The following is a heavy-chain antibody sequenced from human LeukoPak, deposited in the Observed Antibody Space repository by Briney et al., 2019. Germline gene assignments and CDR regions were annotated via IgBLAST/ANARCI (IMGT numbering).Heavy chain of an antibody. Sequence: ASVKVSCKASGYTFTSYGISWVRQAPGQGLEWMGWISAYSGNTNYAQKLQGRVTMTTDTSTSTAYMELRSLRSDDTAVYYCARVRVVPAANYFDYWGQGTLVTVSS. V-gene: IGHV1-18*04. CDR2: ISAYSGNT. CDR3: ARVRVVPAANYFDY. D-gene: IGHD2-2*01. J-gene: IGHJ4*02. CDR1: GYTFTSYG.